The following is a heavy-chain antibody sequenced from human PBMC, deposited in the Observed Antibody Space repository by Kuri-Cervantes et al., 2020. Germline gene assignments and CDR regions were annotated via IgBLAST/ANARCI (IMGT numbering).Heavy chain of an antibody. CDR2: INHSGST. D-gene: IGHD3-3*01. J-gene: IGHJ4*02. CDR1: GGSISSSSYY. V-gene: IGHV4-39*07. CDR3: ARARSRDFFGAFLDY. Sequence: SETLSLTCTVSGGSISSSSYYWGWIRQPPGKGLEWIGEINHSGSTNYNPSLKSRVTISVDTSKNQFSLKLSSVTAADTAVYYCARARSRDFFGAFLDYWGQGTLVTVPS.